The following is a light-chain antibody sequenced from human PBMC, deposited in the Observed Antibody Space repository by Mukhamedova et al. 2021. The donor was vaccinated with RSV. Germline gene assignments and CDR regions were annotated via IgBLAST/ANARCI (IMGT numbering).Light chain of an antibody. CDR1: QSVSSN. J-gene: IGKJ1*01. Sequence: QSVSSNLAWYQQKPGQAPRLLIYGASTRATGIPARFSGSGSGTEFTLTISSLQSEDFAVYYCQQYNNWPPWTFGQGTKVEIK. CDR2: GAS. CDR3: QQYNNWPPWT. V-gene: IGKV3-15*01.